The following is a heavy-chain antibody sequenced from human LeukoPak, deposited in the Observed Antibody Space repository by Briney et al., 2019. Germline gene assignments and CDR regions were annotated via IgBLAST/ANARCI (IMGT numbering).Heavy chain of an antibody. Sequence: GGSLRLSCRGSGFTFSTYWMTWVRQASGKGLEWVANMKQDGSEINYVDSVKGRFTISRDNAKNSLYLQMNSLRADDTAIYYCARSTGWYPDYWGRGTLVTVSS. D-gene: IGHD6-19*01. J-gene: IGHJ4*02. CDR1: GFTFSTYW. CDR2: MKQDGSEI. V-gene: IGHV3-7*01. CDR3: ARSTGWYPDY.